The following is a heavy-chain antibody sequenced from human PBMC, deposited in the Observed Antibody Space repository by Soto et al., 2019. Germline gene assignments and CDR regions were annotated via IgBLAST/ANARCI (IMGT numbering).Heavy chain of an antibody. CDR1: GFTFSNAW. Sequence: EVQLVESGGGLVKPGGSLRLSCAASGFTFSNAWMSWVRQAPGKGLEWVGSIKSKTDGGTTDYAAPVKGRFTISRDDSKNTLYLQMNSLKTEDTAVYYCTTDVVVIEYGWGQGNLVTVSS. CDR2: IKSKTDGGTT. D-gene: IGHD3-22*01. V-gene: IGHV3-15*01. CDR3: TTDVVVIEYG. J-gene: IGHJ4*02.